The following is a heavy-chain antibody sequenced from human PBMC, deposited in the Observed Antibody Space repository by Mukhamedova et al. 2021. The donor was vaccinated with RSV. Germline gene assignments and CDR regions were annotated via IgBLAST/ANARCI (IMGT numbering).Heavy chain of an antibody. J-gene: IGHJ5*02. Sequence: GEINHSGSTNYNPSLKSRVTISVDTSKNQFSLKLSSVTAADTAVYYCARHEVRRRKNWFDPWGQGTLGTVSS. CDR2: INHSGST. D-gene: IGHD1-14*01. V-gene: IGHV4-34*01. CDR3: ARHEVRRRKNWFDP.